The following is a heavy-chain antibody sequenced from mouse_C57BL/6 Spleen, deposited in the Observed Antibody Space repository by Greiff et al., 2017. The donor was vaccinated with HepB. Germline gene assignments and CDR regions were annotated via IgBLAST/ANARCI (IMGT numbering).Heavy chain of an antibody. D-gene: IGHD2-1*01. Sequence: EVKLVESGGDLVKPGGSLKLSCAASGFTSSSYGMSWVRQTPDKRLEWVATISSGGSYTYYPDSVKGRFTISRDNAKNTLYLQMSSLKSEDTAMYYCARPLLENYFDYWGQGTTLTVSS. CDR1: GFTSSSYG. CDR2: ISSGGSYT. CDR3: ARPLLENYFDY. J-gene: IGHJ2*01. V-gene: IGHV5-6*01.